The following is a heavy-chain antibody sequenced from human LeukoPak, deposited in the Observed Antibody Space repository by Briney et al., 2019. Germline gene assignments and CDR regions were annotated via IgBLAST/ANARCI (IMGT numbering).Heavy chain of an antibody. CDR2: IYSGGST. CDR3: AKGLYSSGWYDAFDI. D-gene: IGHD6-19*01. J-gene: IGHJ3*02. Sequence: GGSLRLSCAASGFTVSSNYMNWVRQAPGKGLEWVSVIYSGGSTYYADSVKGRFTISRDNAKNTLYLQMNSLRAEDTAVYYCAKGLYSSGWYDAFDIWGQGTMVTVSS. CDR1: GFTVSSNY. V-gene: IGHV3-53*01.